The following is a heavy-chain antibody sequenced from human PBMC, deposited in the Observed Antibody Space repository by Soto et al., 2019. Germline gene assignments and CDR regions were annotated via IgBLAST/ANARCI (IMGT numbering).Heavy chain of an antibody. D-gene: IGHD6-19*01. CDR1: GDSVSSNSAA. CDR3: ARGNGWESYYYYYGMDV. Sequence: SQTLSLTCAISGDSVSSNSAAWNWIRQSPSRGLEWLGRTYYRSKWYNDYAVSVKSRITINPDTSKNQFSLQLNSVTPEDTAVYYCARGNGWESYYYYYGMDVWGQGTTVTVSS. CDR2: TYYRSKWYN. J-gene: IGHJ6*02. V-gene: IGHV6-1*01.